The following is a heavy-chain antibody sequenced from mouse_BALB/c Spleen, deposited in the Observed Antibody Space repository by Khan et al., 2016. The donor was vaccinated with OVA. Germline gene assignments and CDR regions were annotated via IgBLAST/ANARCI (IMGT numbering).Heavy chain of an antibody. CDR2: IDPFNGST. CDR3: ARHGTSAWFAY. V-gene: IGHV1S135*01. Sequence: VQLLQSGPELMKPGASVKISCKASGYSFTTYYIHWVKQSHGKSLEWIGYIDPFNGSTTYNQKFKGKATLTVDKSSSTAYMHLSSLTSEDSAVYYCARHGTSAWFAYWGQGTLVTVSA. D-gene: IGHD1-1*01. J-gene: IGHJ3*01. CDR1: GYSFTTYY.